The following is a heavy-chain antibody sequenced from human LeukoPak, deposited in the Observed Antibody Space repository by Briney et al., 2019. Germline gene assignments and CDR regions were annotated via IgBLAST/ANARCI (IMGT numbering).Heavy chain of an antibody. Sequence: GASVKVSCKASGYTFTNYGIFWVRQAPGQGLEWMGWISAYSGNTNYAQKLQGRVTMTTETSTSTAYMELESLRSDDTAVYYCAISHGSYYDTSGYLGGDYWGQGTLVTVSS. CDR3: AISHGSYYDTSGYLGGDY. V-gene: IGHV1-18*01. CDR2: ISAYSGNT. CDR1: GYTFTNYG. D-gene: IGHD3-22*01. J-gene: IGHJ4*02.